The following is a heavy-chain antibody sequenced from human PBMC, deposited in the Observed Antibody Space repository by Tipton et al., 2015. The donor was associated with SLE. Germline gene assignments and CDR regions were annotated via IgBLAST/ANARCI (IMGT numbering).Heavy chain of an antibody. D-gene: IGHD6-19*01. CDR3: ARDPSSGWYGDCFDY. CDR1: GYSIRSGYY. J-gene: IGHJ4*02. Sequence: TLSLTCSVSGYSIRSGYYWGWIRQPPGKGLERIGSIYHSGSTYYNPSLKSRVTISVDTSKNQFSLKLSSVTAADTAVYYCARDPSSGWYGDCFDYWGQGTLVTVSS. V-gene: IGHV4-38-2*02. CDR2: IYHSGST.